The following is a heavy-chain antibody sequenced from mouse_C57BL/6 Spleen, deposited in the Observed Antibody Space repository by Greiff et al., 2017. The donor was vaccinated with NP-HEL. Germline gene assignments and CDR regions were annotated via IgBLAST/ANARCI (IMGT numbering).Heavy chain of an antibody. V-gene: IGHV5-9*01. J-gene: IGHJ1*03. D-gene: IGHD1-1*01. CDR1: GFTFSSYT. CDR2: ISGGGGNT. CDR3: ARRATVVATRYFDV. Sequence: EVKLVESGGGLVKPGGSLKLSCAASGFTFSSYTMSWVRQTPEKRLEWVATISGGGGNTYYPDSVKGRFTISRDNAKNTLYLQMSSLRSEDTALYYWARRATVVATRYFDVWGTGTTVTVSS.